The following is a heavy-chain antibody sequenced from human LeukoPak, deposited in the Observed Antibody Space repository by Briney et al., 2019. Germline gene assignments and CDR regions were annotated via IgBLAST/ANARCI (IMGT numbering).Heavy chain of an antibody. CDR1: GFTFSSYA. CDR2: ISVSVGST. Sequence: GGSLTLSCAASGFTFSSYAMSWVRQPPGKGLEWVSAISVSVGSTYYADSVKGRFTISRDNSRNKLYTQTNSLRAEDRAVYYSATEIEHCSGGSCFLDAFDIWGQGTMVTVSS. J-gene: IGHJ3*02. D-gene: IGHD2-15*01. CDR3: ATEIEHCSGGSCFLDAFDI. V-gene: IGHV3-23*01.